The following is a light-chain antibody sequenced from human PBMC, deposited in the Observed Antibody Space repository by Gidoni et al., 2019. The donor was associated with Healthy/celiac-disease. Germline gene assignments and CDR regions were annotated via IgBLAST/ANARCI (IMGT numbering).Light chain of an antibody. CDR2: GAS. CDR3: LQYGSSPPALP. Sequence: EIVLTRSRGTLSMSPGARATLSCRASQSVSSSDLSWYQQKPGQALRPLIYGASRRATGLLDMFSVCGSGPDFTLTISRLVPSDFACSYCLQYGSSPPALPLGCGTKVEIK. J-gene: IGKJ4*01. CDR1: QSVSSSD. V-gene: IGKV3-20*01.